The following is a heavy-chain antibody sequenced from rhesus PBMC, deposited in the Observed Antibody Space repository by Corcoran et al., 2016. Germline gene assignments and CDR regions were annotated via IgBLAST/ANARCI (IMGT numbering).Heavy chain of an antibody. J-gene: IGHJ6*01. D-gene: IGHD1-26*01. V-gene: IGHV4-169*01. Sequence: QLQLQESGPGLVKPSETLSVTCAVSGGSISSSYWSWIRQATEKGMEWFLNVHGSSGSTYYNPSLKSRVTMSRDTSKNQFSVKLSSVTAADTAIYYCAATYNWNYYDGLDSWGQGVVVTVSS. CDR3: AATYNWNYYDGLDS. CDR2: VHGSSGST. CDR1: GGSISSSY.